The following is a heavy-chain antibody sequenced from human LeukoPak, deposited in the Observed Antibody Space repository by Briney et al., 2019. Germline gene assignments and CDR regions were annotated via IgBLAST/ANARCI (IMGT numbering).Heavy chain of an antibody. D-gene: IGHD2-2*02. CDR1: GYTFTGYY. Sequence: ASVKVSCKASGYTFTGYYMHWVRQAPGQGLEWMGWINPNSGGTNYAQKFHGRVTMTRDTSISTAYMELSRLRSDDTAVYYCARDLVLYCSSTSCYRGVNWFDPWGQGTLVTVSS. CDR3: ARDLVLYCSSTSCYRGVNWFDP. J-gene: IGHJ5*02. V-gene: IGHV1-2*02. CDR2: INPNSGGT.